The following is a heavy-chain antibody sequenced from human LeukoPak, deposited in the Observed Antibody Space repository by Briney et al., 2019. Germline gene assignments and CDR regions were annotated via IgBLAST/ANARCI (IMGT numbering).Heavy chain of an antibody. CDR2: IQPGDANN. J-gene: IGHJ4*02. D-gene: IGHD3-10*01. V-gene: IGHV5-51*01. CDR3: AGWPRGITNFYFDC. CDR1: GYSLTNYW. Sequence: GESLKISGQGSGYSLTNYWIGWVRKLPGKGLEWMGIIQPGDANNSNRPSFQGQVTISAATSISTAYLQWTSLKVSDPPLYSCAGWPRGITNFYFDCWGQGTLVTVSS.